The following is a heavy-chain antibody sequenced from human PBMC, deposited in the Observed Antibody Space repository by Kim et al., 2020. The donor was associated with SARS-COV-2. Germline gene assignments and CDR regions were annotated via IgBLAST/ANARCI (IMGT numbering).Heavy chain of an antibody. J-gene: IGHJ5*02. Sequence: NRAPKSRVTLSVDTSKNQFSLKLSPVTAADTAVYYWARGLGFVSANWFDPWGQGTLVTVSS. V-gene: IGHV4-34*01. CDR3: ARGLGFVSANWFDP. D-gene: IGHD2-15*01.